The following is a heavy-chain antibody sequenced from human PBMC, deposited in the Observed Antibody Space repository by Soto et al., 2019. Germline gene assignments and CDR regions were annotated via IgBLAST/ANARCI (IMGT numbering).Heavy chain of an antibody. CDR1: GFTFSSYA. Sequence: EVQLLESGGGLVQPGGSLRLSCATSGFTFSSYAMAWVRQAPGKGLGWVSAISGSGGITYHAASVKGRFSISRDNSRNMLYLQMNSLGAEDTSVYYCARAAHSDFWSGYYYMDVWCIGTTVTVSS. CDR3: ARAAHSDFWSGYYYMDV. D-gene: IGHD3-3*01. CDR2: ISGSGGIT. V-gene: IGHV3-23*01. J-gene: IGHJ6*03.